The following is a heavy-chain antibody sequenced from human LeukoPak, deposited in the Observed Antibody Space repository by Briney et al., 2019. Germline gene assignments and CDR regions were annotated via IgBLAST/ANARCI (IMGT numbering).Heavy chain of an antibody. Sequence: SVKVSCKASGYTFASYDINWVRQATGQGLEWMGWMNPNSGNTGYAQKFQGRVTMTRNTSISTAYMELSSLRSEDTAVYYCARGPHDFGGNSYSFDIWGQGTMVTVSS. D-gene: IGHD4-23*01. CDR1: GYTFASYD. J-gene: IGHJ3*02. CDR2: MNPNSGNT. V-gene: IGHV1-8*01. CDR3: ARGPHDFGGNSYSFDI.